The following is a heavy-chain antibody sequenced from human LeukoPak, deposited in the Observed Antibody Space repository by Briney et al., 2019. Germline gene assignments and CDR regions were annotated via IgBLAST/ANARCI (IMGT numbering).Heavy chain of an antibody. V-gene: IGHV3-7*01. D-gene: IGHD2-21*02. CDR2: IKHDASEI. CDR3: ATDRDNSDWQKRFDS. J-gene: IGHJ4*02. CDR1: GFTFSSYW. Sequence: GGPLRLSCAASGFTFSSYWMNRYRQAPGKGLERVGNIKHDASEINYLDSVRGRFTISRDNAKNSLHLQMNSLRAENTAVYYCATDRDNSDWQKRFDSWGQGTLVTVSS.